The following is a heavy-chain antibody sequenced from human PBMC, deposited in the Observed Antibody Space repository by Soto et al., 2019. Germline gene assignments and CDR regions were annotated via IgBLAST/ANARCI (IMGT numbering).Heavy chain of an antibody. CDR3: TREVVINMNWFDP. CDR1: GFTFSGSA. V-gene: IGHV3-73*01. J-gene: IGHJ5*02. Sequence: PGGSLRLSCAASGFTFSGSAMHWVRQASGKGLEWVGRIRSKANNYATAYAASVKGRFTISRDDSKNTAYPQMNSLKTEDTAVYYCTREVVINMNWFDPWGQGTLVTVSS. CDR2: IRSKANNYAT. D-gene: IGHD3-22*01.